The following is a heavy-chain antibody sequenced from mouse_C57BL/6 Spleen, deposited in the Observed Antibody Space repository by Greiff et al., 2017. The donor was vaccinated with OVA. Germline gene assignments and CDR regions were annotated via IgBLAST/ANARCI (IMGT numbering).Heavy chain of an antibody. CDR2: IYPGDGDT. J-gene: IGHJ3*01. D-gene: IGHD3-3*01. V-gene: IGHV1-82*01. CDR3: ARGLYVGVAY. CDR1: GYAFSSYW. Sequence: QVQLQQPGPELVKPGASVKISCKASGYAFSSYWMNWVKQRPGQGLEWIGRIYPGDGDTNYNGKFKGKATLTADKSSSTAYMQLSSLTYEDSAVYFCARGLYVGVAYWGQGTLVTVSS.